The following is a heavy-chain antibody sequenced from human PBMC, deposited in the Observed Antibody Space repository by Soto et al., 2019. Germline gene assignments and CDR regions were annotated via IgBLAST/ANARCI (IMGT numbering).Heavy chain of an antibody. V-gene: IGHV3-74*01. J-gene: IGHJ4*02. Sequence: LRLSCAASGFTFSSYWMHWVRQAPGKGLVWVSRIYSDGSGTTYADSVKGRFTISRDNAKSMLYLQMNSLRVEDTAVYYCATLNSFGADYWGQGTLVTVSS. D-gene: IGHD5-18*01. CDR1: GFTFSSYW. CDR3: ATLNSFGADY. CDR2: IYSDGSGT.